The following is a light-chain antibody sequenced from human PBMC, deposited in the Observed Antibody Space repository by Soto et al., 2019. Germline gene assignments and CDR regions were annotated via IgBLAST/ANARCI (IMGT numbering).Light chain of an antibody. CDR3: SSFTDTGTVM. CDR2: DVS. V-gene: IGLV2-14*03. Sequence: QSALTQPASVSGSPGQSFTIPCTGSSSDVGAHHSVSWYQQHPGKAPKLIIFDVSNRPSGVSNRFSGSKSRNTASLTISGLQPEDEADYYCSSFTDTGTVMFGGGTKVTVL. J-gene: IGLJ3*02. CDR1: SSDVGAHHS.